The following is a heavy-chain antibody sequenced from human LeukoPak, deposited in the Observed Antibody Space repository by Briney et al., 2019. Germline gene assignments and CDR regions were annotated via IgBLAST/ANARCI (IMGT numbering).Heavy chain of an antibody. V-gene: IGHV3-23*01. CDR2: ISGSGGST. CDR1: GFTFSSYA. J-gene: IGHJ6*03. Sequence: GGSLRLSCAASGFTFSSYAMSWVRQAPGKGLEWVSAISGSGGSTYYADSVKGRYTISRDNSKNTLYLQMNSLRAEDTAVYYCAKDGPALVVPAAIPTRLYYYYMDVWGKGTTVTVSS. D-gene: IGHD2-2*02. CDR3: AKDGPALVVPAAIPTRLYYYYMDV.